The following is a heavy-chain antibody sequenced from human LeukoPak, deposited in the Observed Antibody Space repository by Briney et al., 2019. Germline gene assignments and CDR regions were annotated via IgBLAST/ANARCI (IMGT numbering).Heavy chain of an antibody. V-gene: IGHV3-30*18. J-gene: IGHJ4*02. CDR3: AKDLPDYYGSGSPPDY. D-gene: IGHD3-10*01. CDR1: GFTFSSYG. Sequence: TGGSLRLSCAASGFTFSSYGMHWVRQAPGKGLEWVAVISYDGSNKYYADSVKGRFTISRDNSKNTLYLQMNSLRAEDTAVYYCAKDLPDYYGSGSPPDYWGQGTLVTVSS. CDR2: ISYDGSNK.